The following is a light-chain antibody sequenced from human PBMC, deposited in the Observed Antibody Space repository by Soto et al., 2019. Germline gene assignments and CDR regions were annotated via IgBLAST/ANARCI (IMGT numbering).Light chain of an antibody. CDR3: PHYGGMWT. J-gene: IGKJ1*01. Sequence: DIQMTQSPSTLSASVGDRVTITCRASQIITNRLAWSQQKPGKAPKVLIYDASNLESGVPSRFRGSRSGTEFILTIRSLQPEEFATYDCPHYGGMWTVGKGPKVDLK. CDR2: DAS. V-gene: IGKV1-5*01. CDR1: QIITNR.